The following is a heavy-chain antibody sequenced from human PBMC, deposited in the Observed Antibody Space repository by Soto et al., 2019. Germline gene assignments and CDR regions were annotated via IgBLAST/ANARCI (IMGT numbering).Heavy chain of an antibody. J-gene: IGHJ6*02. Sequence: GGSLRLSFGASGFTFSNYAMHGGGQAPGEGREGVAIISYDGNNKYNADSVKGRFTISRDNSKNTLYLQMNSRRAEDTAVYYCARDRVCTSATCGEFDYYYYYGMDVWGQGTTVTVSS. D-gene: IGHD2-2*01. CDR1: GFTFSNYA. CDR3: ARDRVCTSATCGEFDYYYYYGMDV. V-gene: IGHV3-30*04. CDR2: ISYDGNNK.